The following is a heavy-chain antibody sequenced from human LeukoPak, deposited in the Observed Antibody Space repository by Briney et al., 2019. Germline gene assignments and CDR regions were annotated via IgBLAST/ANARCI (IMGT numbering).Heavy chain of an antibody. V-gene: IGHV4-59*01. CDR1: GGSISSYY. CDR2: IYYSGST. J-gene: IGHJ6*03. D-gene: IGHD3-10*01. Sequence: SETLSLTCTVSGGSISSYYWSWIRQPPGKGLEWIAYIYYSGSTNYNPSLKSRVTISVDTSQNQFSLKLRSVTAADTAVYYCARNYFGSGFYMDVWGNGTTVTISS. CDR3: ARNYFGSGFYMDV.